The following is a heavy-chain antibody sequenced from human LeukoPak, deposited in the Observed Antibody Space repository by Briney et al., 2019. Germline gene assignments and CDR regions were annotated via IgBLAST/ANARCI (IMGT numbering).Heavy chain of an antibody. CDR1: GDSISSYY. V-gene: IGHV4-59*01. CDR3: ARASSGWYGLFDY. Sequence: PSETLSLTCTVSGDSISSYYWSWIRHPPGKGLEWIGYIYYSGSTNYNPSLKSRVTISVDTSKNQFSLNLTSVPAADTAVYYCARASSGWYGLFDYWGQGTLVTVSS. J-gene: IGHJ4*02. CDR2: IYYSGST. D-gene: IGHD6-19*01.